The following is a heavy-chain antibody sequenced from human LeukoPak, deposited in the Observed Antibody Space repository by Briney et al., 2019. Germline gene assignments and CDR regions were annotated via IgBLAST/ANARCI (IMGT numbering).Heavy chain of an antibody. D-gene: IGHD4-11*01. Sequence: SVKVSCKASGGTFSSYAICWVRQAPGQGLEWMGGIIPIFGTANYAQKFQGRVTITADESTSTAYMELSSLRSEDTAVYYCALTATANDAFDIWGQGTMVTVSS. CDR2: IIPIFGTA. CDR3: ALTATANDAFDI. J-gene: IGHJ3*02. CDR1: GGTFSSYA. V-gene: IGHV1-69*01.